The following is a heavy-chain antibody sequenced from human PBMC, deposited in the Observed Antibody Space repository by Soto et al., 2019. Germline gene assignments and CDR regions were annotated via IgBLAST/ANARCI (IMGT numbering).Heavy chain of an antibody. V-gene: IGHV3-64*01. Sequence: EVQLVASGGGLVQPGGSLRLSCAASGFTFSSYAMHWVRQAPGKGLEYVSAISSNGGSTYYANSVKGRFTISRDNSKNTLYLQMGSLRAEDMAVYYCARGRRIAAAGTFDYWGQGTLVTVSS. CDR2: ISSNGGST. J-gene: IGHJ4*02. D-gene: IGHD6-13*01. CDR1: GFTFSSYA. CDR3: ARGRRIAAAGTFDY.